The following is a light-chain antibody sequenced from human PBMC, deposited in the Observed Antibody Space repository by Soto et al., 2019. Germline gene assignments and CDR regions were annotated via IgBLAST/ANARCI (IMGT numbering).Light chain of an antibody. J-gene: IGKJ1*01. CDR2: AAS. CDR1: RSVSDW. Sequence: DIQMTQSPSTLSPSIGDRVTITCRASRSVSDWVAWYQQKPGKAPKVLIYAASSLQSGVPSRFSGSGSETDFTLTISSLQPEDFATYSCQQSYSTTWTFGQGTKVDIK. V-gene: IGKV1-39*01. CDR3: QQSYSTTWT.